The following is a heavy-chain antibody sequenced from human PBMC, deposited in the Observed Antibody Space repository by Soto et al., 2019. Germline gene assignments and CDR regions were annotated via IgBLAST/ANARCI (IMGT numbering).Heavy chain of an antibody. Sequence: QVQLVESGGGVVQPGRSLRLSCTASGFTFSSFGIHWVRQAPGKGLEWGTIIAYDGSDKYYAASVKGRFTISRDNSKNTVYLEMNSLRGDDTAVYYCAKGAHRRQMLSWFDSWGQGTLVTVSS. D-gene: IGHD2-8*01. J-gene: IGHJ5*01. CDR2: IAYDGSDK. CDR1: GFTFSSFG. CDR3: AKGAHRRQMLSWFDS. V-gene: IGHV3-30*18.